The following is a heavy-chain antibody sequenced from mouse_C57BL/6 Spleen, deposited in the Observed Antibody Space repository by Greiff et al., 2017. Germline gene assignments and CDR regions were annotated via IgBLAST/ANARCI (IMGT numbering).Heavy chain of an antibody. Sequence: EVQGVESGPELVKPGASVKISCKASGYSFTGYYMNWVKQSPEKSLEWIGEINPGTGGTTYNQKFKAKATLTVDKSSSTAYMQLKSLTSEDSAVYYCARNYYGSDWYFDVWGTGTTVTVSS. D-gene: IGHD1-1*01. J-gene: IGHJ1*03. CDR2: INPGTGGT. V-gene: IGHV1-42*01. CDR1: GYSFTGYY. CDR3: ARNYYGSDWYFDV.